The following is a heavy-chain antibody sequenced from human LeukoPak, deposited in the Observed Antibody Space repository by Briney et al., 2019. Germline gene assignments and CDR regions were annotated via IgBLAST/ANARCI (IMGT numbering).Heavy chain of an antibody. CDR2: MSAGGGST. Sequence: GGSLRLSCAASGFPFSYYAMTWVRQAPGTGLEWVSGMSAGGGSTYYAGSVKGRFTISRDISKNTLYLQMNSLRAEDTAVYYCAKGTYTSSPRDSWGQGTLVTVSS. CDR3: AKGTYTSSPRDS. J-gene: IGHJ4*02. CDR1: GFPFSYYA. D-gene: IGHD6-6*01. V-gene: IGHV3-23*01.